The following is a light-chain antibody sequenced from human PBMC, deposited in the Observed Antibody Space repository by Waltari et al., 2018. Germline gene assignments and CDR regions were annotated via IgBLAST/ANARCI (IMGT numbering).Light chain of an antibody. CDR3: QQYGSSPT. V-gene: IGKV3-20*01. CDR2: GAS. Sequence: EIVLTQSPGTLSLSPGERATLSCRASQSVSSSYLAWYQQKPGQAPRLLIYGASSRATGIPDMFSGSGSGTDFTLTIIRLEPEDFAVYYCQQYGSSPTFGGGTKVEIK. CDR1: QSVSSSY. J-gene: IGKJ4*01.